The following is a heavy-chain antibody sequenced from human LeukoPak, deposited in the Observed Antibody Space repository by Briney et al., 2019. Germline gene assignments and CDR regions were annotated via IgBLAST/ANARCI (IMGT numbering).Heavy chain of an antibody. CDR1: GFTFNDYA. Sequence: QPGGSLRLSCAASGFTFNDYAMHWVRHPPGKGLEGVSGISLNSGSIGYADSVKCRFTISRDNAKSSLYLQMNGLRAEDTAMYYCAKDSEAYYYYGMDVWGQGTTVTVSS. J-gene: IGHJ6*02. CDR3: AKDSEAYYYYGMDV. V-gene: IGHV3-9*01. CDR2: ISLNSGSI.